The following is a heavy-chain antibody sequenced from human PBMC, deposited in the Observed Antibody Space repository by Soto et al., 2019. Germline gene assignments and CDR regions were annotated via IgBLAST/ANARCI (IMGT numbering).Heavy chain of an antibody. J-gene: IGHJ2*01. CDR2: ITPMFGTA. V-gene: IGHV1-69*12. D-gene: IGHD6-19*01. CDR1: GGTFSRYA. CDR3: AQTLGLAVAGPGRFDL. Sequence: QVQLVQSGAEVKKYGSSVKVSCKASGGTFSRYAISWVRQAPGQGLEWMGGITPMFGTANYAQRFQGRVTITADESTGTAYMQLSSLRSDDTAVYYCAQTLGLAVAGPGRFDLWGRGTLVTVSS.